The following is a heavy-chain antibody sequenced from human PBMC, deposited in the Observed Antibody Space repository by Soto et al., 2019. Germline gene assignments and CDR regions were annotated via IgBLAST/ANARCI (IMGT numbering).Heavy chain of an antibody. CDR1: GYTFTGYY. D-gene: IGHD6-6*01. V-gene: IGHV1-2*04. J-gene: IGHJ6*03. CDR3: ARARPSYYYYYMDV. CDR2: IKPNSGGT. Sequence: QVQLVQSGAEVKKPGASVKVSCKASGYTFTGYYMHWVRQAPGQGREWIGWIKPNSGGTNYAQKFQGWVTMTRDTSISKAYMALSRMRSDETAVYYCARARPSYYYYYMDVWGKGTTVTVSS.